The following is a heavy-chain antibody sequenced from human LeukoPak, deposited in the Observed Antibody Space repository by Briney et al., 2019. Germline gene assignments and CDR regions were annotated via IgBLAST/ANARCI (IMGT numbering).Heavy chain of an antibody. J-gene: IGHJ4*02. CDR3: ARVLNRDGYINDY. CDR1: GGSISSYY. D-gene: IGHD5-24*01. V-gene: IGHV4-4*07. CDR2: IYTSGST. Sequence: NPSETLSLTCTVSGGSISSYYWSWLRQPAGKGLEWIGRIYTSGSTNYNPSLKSRVTMSVDTSKNQFSLKLSSVTAADAAVYDCARVLNRDGYINDYWGQGTLVTVSS.